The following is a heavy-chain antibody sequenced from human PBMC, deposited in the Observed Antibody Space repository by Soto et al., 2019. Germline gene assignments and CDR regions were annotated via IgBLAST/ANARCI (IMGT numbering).Heavy chain of an antibody. Sequence: EVQLVESGGGLVKPGGSLRLSCAASGFTFSSYSMNWVRQAPGKGLEWVSSISSSSSYIYYADSVKDRFTISRDNAKHALYLQMHSLSAEDTAVYYCARDRVGDDSNYCNGMYVWAQGTTVTVSS. J-gene: IGHJ6*02. V-gene: IGHV3-21*01. D-gene: IGHD5-12*01. CDR3: ARDRVGDDSNYCNGMYV. CDR2: ISSSSSYI. CDR1: GFTFSSYS.